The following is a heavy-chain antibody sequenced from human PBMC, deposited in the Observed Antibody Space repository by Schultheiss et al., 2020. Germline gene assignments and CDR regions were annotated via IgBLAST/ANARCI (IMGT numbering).Heavy chain of an antibody. CDR2: ISHDGSNK. D-gene: IGHD4-11*01. CDR3: ARGRRGNYVFDY. J-gene: IGHJ4*02. Sequence: GGSLRLSCAASGFTFSRYGMHWVRQAPGKGLEWVALISHDGSNKYYRDSVKGRFTISRDNSKNTVYLQVNSLRAEDTAVYYCARGRRGNYVFDYWGQGTLVTVSS. V-gene: IGHV3-30*03. CDR1: GFTFSRYG.